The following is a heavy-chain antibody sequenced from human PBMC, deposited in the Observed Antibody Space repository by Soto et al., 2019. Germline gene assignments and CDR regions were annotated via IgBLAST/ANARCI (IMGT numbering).Heavy chain of an antibody. CDR1: GGTFSSNT. V-gene: IGHV1-69*02. D-gene: IGHD1-1*01. CDR2: IIPILGIA. CDR3: ARGPPDWNPSEYFDY. Sequence: GASVKPSCKASGGTFSSNTISCVRQAPGQGLEWMGRIIPILGIANYAQKFQGRVTITADKSTSTAYMELSSLRSEDTAVYYCARGPPDWNPSEYFDYWGQGTLLTVSS. J-gene: IGHJ4*02.